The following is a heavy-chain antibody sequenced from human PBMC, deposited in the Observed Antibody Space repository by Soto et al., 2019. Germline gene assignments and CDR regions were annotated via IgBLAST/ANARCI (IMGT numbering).Heavy chain of an antibody. J-gene: IGHJ5*02. CDR1: GFTFSSYW. CDR2: IKQDGSEK. CDR3: ARDKVTWFGESSGWFDP. D-gene: IGHD3-10*01. V-gene: IGHV3-7*01. Sequence: GGSLRLSCAASGFTFSSYWMSWVRQAPGKGLEWVANIKQDGSEKYYVDSVKGRFTISRDNAKNSLYLQMNSLRAEDTAVYYCARDKVTWFGESSGWFDPWGQGTLVTVSS.